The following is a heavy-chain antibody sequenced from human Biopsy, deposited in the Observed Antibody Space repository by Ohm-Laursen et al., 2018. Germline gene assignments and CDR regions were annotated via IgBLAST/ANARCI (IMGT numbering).Heavy chain of an antibody. CDR3: ARGNEVMVTGPYFFDY. Sequence: GTLSLTCAVSGVSISSYFWNWIRQPPGKGLEWIGDIYYSGSTKYNPSLKSRVTISVDMSKSQLSLKLTSVATADTAVYYCARGNEVMVTGPYFFDYWGQGTLVIVSS. J-gene: IGHJ4*02. CDR2: IYYSGST. D-gene: IGHD2-21*02. CDR1: GVSISSYF. V-gene: IGHV4-59*01.